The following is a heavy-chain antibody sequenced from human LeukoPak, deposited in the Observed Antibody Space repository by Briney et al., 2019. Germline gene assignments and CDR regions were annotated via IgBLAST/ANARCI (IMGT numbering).Heavy chain of an antibody. CDR3: AGGLAAAGTQNFDY. Sequence: PSETLSLTCTVSGDSISSYYWSWIRQPPGKGLEWIGYIYYSGSTNSSPSLKSRVTISVDTSKNQFSLKLNSVTAADTAVYYCAGGLAAAGTQNFDYWGQGTLVTVSS. J-gene: IGHJ4*02. CDR1: GDSISSYY. V-gene: IGHV4-59*01. D-gene: IGHD6-13*01. CDR2: IYYSGST.